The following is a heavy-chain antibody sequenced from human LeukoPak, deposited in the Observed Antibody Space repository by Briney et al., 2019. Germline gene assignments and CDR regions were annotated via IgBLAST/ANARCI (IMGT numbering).Heavy chain of an antibody. Sequence: GGSLRLSCAASGFTVSSNFMSWVRQAPEKGLEWVSVMYSDGSTYYADSVKGRFTISRDNSKNTLSLQMNSLRAEDTAVYYCAKDRGVGGGSGSYYSDYWGQGTLVTVSS. V-gene: IGHV3-53*01. CDR2: MYSDGST. D-gene: IGHD1-26*01. CDR3: AKDRGVGGGSGSYYSDY. CDR1: GFTVSSNF. J-gene: IGHJ4*02.